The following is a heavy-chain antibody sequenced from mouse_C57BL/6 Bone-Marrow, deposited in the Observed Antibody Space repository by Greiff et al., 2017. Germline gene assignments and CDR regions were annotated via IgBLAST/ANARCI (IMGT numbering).Heavy chain of an antibody. V-gene: IGHV1-81*01. Sequence: VQLQQSGAELARPGASVKLSCKASGYTFTSYGISWVKQRTGQGLEWIGEIYPRSGNTYYNEKFKGKATLTADKSSSTAYMELRSLTSEDSAVYFCARPHLITTVVYWYFDVWGTGTTVTVSS. CDR2: IYPRSGNT. D-gene: IGHD1-1*01. J-gene: IGHJ1*03. CDR1: GYTFTSYG. CDR3: ARPHLITTVVYWYFDV.